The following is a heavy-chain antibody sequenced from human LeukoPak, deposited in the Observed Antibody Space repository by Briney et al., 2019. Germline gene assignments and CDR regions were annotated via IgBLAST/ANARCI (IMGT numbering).Heavy chain of an antibody. V-gene: IGHV3-21*01. CDR2: ISSSSSYI. J-gene: IGHJ4*02. CDR1: GFTFSSYS. CDR3: ARDRVASGIAVAGTSDY. Sequence: PGRSLRLSCAASGFTFSSYSMNWVRQAPGKGLEWVSSISSSSSYIYYADSVKGRFTISRDNAKNSLYLQMNSLRAEDTAVYYCARDRVASGIAVAGTSDYWGQGTLVTVSS. D-gene: IGHD6-19*01.